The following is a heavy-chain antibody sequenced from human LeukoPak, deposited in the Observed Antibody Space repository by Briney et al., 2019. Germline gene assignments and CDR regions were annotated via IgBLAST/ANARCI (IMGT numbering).Heavy chain of an antibody. CDR2: IYYSGTT. V-gene: IGHV4-39*01. D-gene: IGHD2/OR15-2a*01. J-gene: IGHJ4*02. CDR1: GGSISSSSHY. Sequence: SETLSLTCTVSGGSISSSSHYWAWIRQPPGTGLEWIGCIYYSGTTFYNPSLKSRLTIAVDTSNNQFSLKLSSVTAADTAVYYCARRVIVATLDYWGQGTLVTVSS. CDR3: ARRVIVATLDY.